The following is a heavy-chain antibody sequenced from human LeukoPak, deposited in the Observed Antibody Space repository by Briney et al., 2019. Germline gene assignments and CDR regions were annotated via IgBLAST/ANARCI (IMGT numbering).Heavy chain of an antibody. CDR2: ISGSGAST. J-gene: IGHJ3*01. Sequence: GGSLRLSCAASGFTFAIHAMTWVRQTPGKGLEWVSAISGSGASTHYADSVKGQFTISRDNSKNALFLQMNSLRAEDTAIYYCAKDSYASGRPLHTFDVWGQGTMVTVSS. CDR3: AKDSYASGRPLHTFDV. CDR1: GFTFAIHA. D-gene: IGHD3-10*01. V-gene: IGHV3-23*01.